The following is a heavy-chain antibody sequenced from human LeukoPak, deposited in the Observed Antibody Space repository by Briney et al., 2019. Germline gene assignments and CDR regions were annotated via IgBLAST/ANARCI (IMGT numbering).Heavy chain of an antibody. J-gene: IGHJ5*02. V-gene: IGHV3-64*01. CDR2: ISSNGGST. D-gene: IGHD2-15*01. CDR3: AKVVVAAENWFDP. Sequence: SGGSLRLSCAASGFTFSSYAMHWVRQAPGKGLEYVSAISSNGGSTYYANSVKGRFTISRDNSKNTLYLQMNSLRAEDTAVYYCAKVVVAAENWFDPWGQGTLVTVSS. CDR1: GFTFSSYA.